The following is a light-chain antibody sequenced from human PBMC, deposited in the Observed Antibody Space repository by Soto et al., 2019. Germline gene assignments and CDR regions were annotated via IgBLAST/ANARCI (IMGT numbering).Light chain of an antibody. CDR1: QSVLYSSNNKNY. CDR2: WAS. J-gene: IGKJ2*01. V-gene: IGKV4-1*01. CDR3: QQYYSTPYT. Sequence: DIVMTQSPDSLAVSLGERATINCKSSQSVLYSSNNKNYLAWYQQKPGQPPKLLIYWASTRESGVPDRFSGRRFGTDFTLTISSLQAEDVAVYYCQQYYSTPYTFGQGTKLEIK.